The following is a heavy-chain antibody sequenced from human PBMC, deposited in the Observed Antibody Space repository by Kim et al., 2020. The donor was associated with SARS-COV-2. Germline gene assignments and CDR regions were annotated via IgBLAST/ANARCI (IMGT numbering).Heavy chain of an antibody. D-gene: IGHD2-2*01. V-gene: IGHV5-51*01. CDR3: ARRGPHGQPFDY. Sequence: TSSPPFQGQVTISADKSITTAYLQWSSLKASDTAMYYCARRGPHGQPFDYWGQGTLVTVSS. J-gene: IGHJ4*02.